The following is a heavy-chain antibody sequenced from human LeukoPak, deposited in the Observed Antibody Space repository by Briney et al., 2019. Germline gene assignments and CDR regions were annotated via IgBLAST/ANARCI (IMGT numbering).Heavy chain of an antibody. V-gene: IGHV1-69*02. CDR2: IIPILGIA. J-gene: IGHJ3*02. CDR1: GYTFTGYY. Sequence: GASVKVSCKASGYTFTGYYMHWVRQAPGQGLEWMGRIIPILGIANYAQKFQGRVTITADKSTSTAYMELSSLRSEDTAVYYCASLGYDSSGYAFDIWGQGTMVTVSS. CDR3: ASLGYDSSGYAFDI. D-gene: IGHD3-22*01.